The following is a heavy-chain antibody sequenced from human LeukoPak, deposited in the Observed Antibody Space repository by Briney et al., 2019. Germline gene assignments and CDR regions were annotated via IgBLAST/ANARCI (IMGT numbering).Heavy chain of an antibody. CDR1: GFSFSDYT. CDR3: AKTIRYTKEYFHY. J-gene: IGHJ1*01. V-gene: IGHV3-23*01. Sequence: GGSLRLSCAASGFSFSDYTMGWVRQAPGKGLEWVSGISDSGDTASYADSVKGRFTITRDNFKNTLFLQMNSLRVEDTAVYYCAKTIRYTKEYFHYWGQGTLVTVSS. D-gene: IGHD4-11*01. CDR2: ISDSGDTA.